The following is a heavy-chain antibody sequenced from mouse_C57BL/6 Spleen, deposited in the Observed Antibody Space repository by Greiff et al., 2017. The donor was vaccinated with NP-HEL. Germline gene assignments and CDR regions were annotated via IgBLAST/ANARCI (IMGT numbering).Heavy chain of an antibody. Sequence: VQLQESGPGLVQPSQSLSITCTVSGFSLTSYGVHWVRQSPGKGLEWLGVIWRGGSTDYNAAFMSRLSITKDNSKSQVFFKMNSLQADDTAIYYCAKFLDSSGYYAMDYWGQGTSVTVSS. CDR2: IWRGGST. CDR3: AKFLDSSGYYAMDY. CDR1: GFSLTSYG. V-gene: IGHV2-5*01. D-gene: IGHD3-2*02. J-gene: IGHJ4*01.